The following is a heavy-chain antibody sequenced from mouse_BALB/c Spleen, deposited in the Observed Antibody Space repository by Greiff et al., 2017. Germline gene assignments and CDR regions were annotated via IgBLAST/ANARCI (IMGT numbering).Heavy chain of an antibody. J-gene: IGHJ1*01. CDR1: GFNIKDTY. Sequence: EVQRVESGAELVKPGASVKLSCTASGFNIKDTYMHWVKQRPEQGLEWIGRIDPANGNTKYDPKFQGKATITADTSSNTAYLQLSSLTSEDTAVYYCASGLRDWYFDVWGAGTTVTVSS. CDR3: ASGLRDWYFDV. CDR2: IDPANGNT. V-gene: IGHV14-3*02. D-gene: IGHD2-4*01.